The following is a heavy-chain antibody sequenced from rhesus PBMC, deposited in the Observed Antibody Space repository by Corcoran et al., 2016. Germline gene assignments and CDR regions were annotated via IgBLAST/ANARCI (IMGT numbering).Heavy chain of an antibody. CDR3: AKPIRGYYYGLDS. CDR2: IVPSDSDT. CDR1: GYSFTSYW. V-gene: IGHV5-2*01. D-gene: IGHD3-9*01. J-gene: IGHJ6*01. Sequence: EVQLVQSGAEVKRPGESLKISCKTSGYSFTSYWISWVRQMPGKGREWRGAIVPSDSDTRYRPSFQGQVTISADKSISTAYLQWSSLKASDSATYYCAKPIRGYYYGLDSWGQGVVVTVSS.